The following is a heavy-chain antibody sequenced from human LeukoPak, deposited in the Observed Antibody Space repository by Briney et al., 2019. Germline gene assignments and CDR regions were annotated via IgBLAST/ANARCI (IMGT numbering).Heavy chain of an antibody. CDR3: ARVHGQWLLVL. D-gene: IGHD6-19*01. Sequence: PSETLSLTCTVSGGSISSGGYYWSWIRQPPGKGLEWIGYIYHSGSTYYNPSLKSRVTISVDTSKNQFSLKLSSVTAADTAVYYCARVHGQWLLVLWGQGTLVTVSS. CDR1: GGSISSGGYY. CDR2: IYHSGST. J-gene: IGHJ4*02. V-gene: IGHV4-30-2*01.